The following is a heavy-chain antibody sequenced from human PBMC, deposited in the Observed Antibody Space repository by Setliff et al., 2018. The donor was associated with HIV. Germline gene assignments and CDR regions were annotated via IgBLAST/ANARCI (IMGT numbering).Heavy chain of an antibody. D-gene: IGHD6-19*01. Sequence: PGESLKISCKTSGYSFTTYWIGWVRQMPGKGLEWMAILYPGDSDTRYSPSFQSQVTVSADKSIGTAYLQLSSLRSEDTAVYFCAREGEGNGWARLDYWGQGTLVTVSS. CDR3: AREGEGNGWARLDY. V-gene: IGHV5-51*01. J-gene: IGHJ4*02. CDR2: LYPGDSDT. CDR1: GYSFTTYW.